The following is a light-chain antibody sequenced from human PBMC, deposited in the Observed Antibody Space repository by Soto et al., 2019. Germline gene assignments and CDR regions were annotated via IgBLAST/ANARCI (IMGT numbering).Light chain of an antibody. CDR1: QNSNNR. Sequence: DIQMTQSPSTLSASVGDRVMITCRASQNSNNRLAWYQQRPGKSPKLLVYWASTLESGVPSRFSGSGSGTEFTLSIIGLQPDDFATYYCQHFYTYSPRTFGQGTKVEV. J-gene: IGKJ1*01. V-gene: IGKV1-5*03. CDR2: WAS. CDR3: QHFYTYSPRT.